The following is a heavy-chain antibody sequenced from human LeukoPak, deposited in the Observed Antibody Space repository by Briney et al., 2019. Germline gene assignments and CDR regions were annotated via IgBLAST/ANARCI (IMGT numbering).Heavy chain of an antibody. V-gene: IGHV4-34*01. D-gene: IGHD3-10*01. CDR3: ARVATLVRDHNWFDP. CDR2: INHSAST. J-gene: IGHJ5*02. Sequence: AETLPLTCAVYGVSFSGYHWSWLRQPPGKGLEWLGEINHSASTNYTPPLKSRVTISEARSKNQFSLKRSSVCTADTAVYYCARVATLVRDHNWFDPWGEGTLVSASS. CDR1: GVSFSGYH.